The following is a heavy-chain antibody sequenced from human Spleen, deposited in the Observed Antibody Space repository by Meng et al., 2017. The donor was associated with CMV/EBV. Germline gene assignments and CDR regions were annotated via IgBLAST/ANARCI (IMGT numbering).Heavy chain of an antibody. D-gene: IGHD2-2*01. CDR1: YTVTGYY. V-gene: IGHV1-2*02. CDR3: ARVHSLFCSSTNCYLDY. Sequence: YTVTGYYLHGVRQAPGQGLEWMGCINPNSGGTDYVQRFQGRVTMTRDTSISTAYMEPSRLRSDDTAVYYCARVHSLFCSSTNCYLDYWGQGTLVTVSS. J-gene: IGHJ4*02. CDR2: INPNSGGT.